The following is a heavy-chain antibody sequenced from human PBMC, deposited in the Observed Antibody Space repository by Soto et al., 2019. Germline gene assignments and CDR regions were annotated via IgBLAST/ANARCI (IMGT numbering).Heavy chain of an antibody. CDR2: IYSSGGT. CDR3: ARAGGVRAPFDP. CDR1: GGPMTSYF. V-gene: IGHV4-4*07. Sequence: PSETLSLTCTVSGGPMTSYFWHWLRQPAGKGLEWIGRIYSSGGTIYNASLESRLTSSLDVSTNQFSLSLSSVTAADTAMYYCARAGGVRAPFDPWGQGIMVTVSS. J-gene: IGHJ5*02. D-gene: IGHD3-10*01.